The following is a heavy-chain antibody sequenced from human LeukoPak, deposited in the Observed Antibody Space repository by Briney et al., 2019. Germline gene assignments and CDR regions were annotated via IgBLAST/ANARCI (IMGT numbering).Heavy chain of an antibody. CDR2: IYHSGST. D-gene: IGHD2-2*01. J-gene: IGHJ4*02. V-gene: IGHV4-30-2*01. Sequence: KPSQTLSLTCAVSGGSISSGGYSWSWIRQPPGKGLEWIGYIYHSGSTYYNPSLKSRVTISVDRSKNQFSLKLSSVTAADTAVYYCARTSSTSRNVDYWGQGTLVTVSS. CDR3: ARTSSTSRNVDY. CDR1: GGSISSGGYS.